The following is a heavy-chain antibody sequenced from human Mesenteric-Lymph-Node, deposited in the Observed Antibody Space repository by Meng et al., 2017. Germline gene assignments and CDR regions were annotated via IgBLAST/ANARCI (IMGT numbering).Heavy chain of an antibody. CDR2: ISYDGSNK. CDR3: ARGYYYDSSGYLDY. Sequence: GESLKISCAACGFTFSSYDMHWVRQAPGKGLDWVAVISYDGSNKYYADSVKGRFTMSRDNSENTLYLQMNSLRTEDTAVYYCARGYYYDSSGYLDYWGQGTLVTVSS. V-gene: IGHV3-30*03. D-gene: IGHD3-22*01. CDR1: GFTFSSYD. J-gene: IGHJ4*02.